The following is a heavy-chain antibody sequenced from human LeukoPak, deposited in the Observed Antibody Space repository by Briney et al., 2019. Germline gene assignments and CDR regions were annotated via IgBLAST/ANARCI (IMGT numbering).Heavy chain of an antibody. V-gene: IGHV4-34*01. CDR1: GGSFSGYY. CDR2: INHSGST. D-gene: IGHD5-18*01. J-gene: IGHJ4*02. CDR3: ARGVRSPDSSGYSYGFNY. Sequence: SETLSLTCAVYGGSFSGYYWSWIRQPPGKGLECIGEINHSGSTNYNPSLKSRVTISVDTSKKQFSLKLSSVTAADTAVYYCARGVRSPDSSGYSYGFNYCGQGTLVTVSS.